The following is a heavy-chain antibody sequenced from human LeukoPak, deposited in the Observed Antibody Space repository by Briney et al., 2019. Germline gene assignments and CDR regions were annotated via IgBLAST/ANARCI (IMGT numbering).Heavy chain of an antibody. CDR1: GYSISSGYY. D-gene: IGHD2-15*01. J-gene: IGHJ4*02. V-gene: IGHV4-38-2*02. Sequence: SETLSLTCTVSGYSISSGYYWGWIRQPPGEGLEWIGSIYHSGSTYYNPSLKSRVTISVDTSKNQFSLKLSSVTAADTAVYYCARDDGTDRGGVPDYWGQGTLVTVSS. CDR2: IYHSGST. CDR3: ARDDGTDRGGVPDY.